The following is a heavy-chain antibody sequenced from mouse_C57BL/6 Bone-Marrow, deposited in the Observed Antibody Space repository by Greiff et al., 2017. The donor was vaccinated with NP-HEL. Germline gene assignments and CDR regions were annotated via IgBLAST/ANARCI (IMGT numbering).Heavy chain of an antibody. D-gene: IGHD2-4*01. J-gene: IGHJ3*01. Sequence: QVHVKQPGAELVRPGTSVKLSCKASGYTFTSYWMHWVKQRPGQGLEWIGVIDPSDSYTNYNQKFKGKATLTVDTSSSTAYMQLSSLTSEDSAVYYCARNDYDWGWFAYGGQGTLVTVSA. CDR2: IDPSDSYT. CDR3: ARNDYDWGWFAY. CDR1: GYTFTSYW. V-gene: IGHV1-59*01.